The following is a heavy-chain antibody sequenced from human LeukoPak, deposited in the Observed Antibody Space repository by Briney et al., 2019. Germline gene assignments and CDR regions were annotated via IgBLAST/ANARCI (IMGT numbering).Heavy chain of an antibody. J-gene: IGHJ4*02. Sequence: ASVKVSCKASGGTSSNYAINWVRQAPGPGLEWMGGIIPIFGTANYAQKFQGRVTITADESTSTVYMELNSLKSEDTAVYYCARVVPGRLLNWGSYPYYFDYWGQGTLVTVSS. V-gene: IGHV1-69*13. CDR1: GGTSSNYA. CDR2: IIPIFGTA. CDR3: ARVVPGRLLNWGSYPYYFDY. D-gene: IGHD7-27*01.